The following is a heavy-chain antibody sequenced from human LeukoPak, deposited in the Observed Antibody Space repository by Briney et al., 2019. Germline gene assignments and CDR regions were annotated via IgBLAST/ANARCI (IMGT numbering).Heavy chain of an antibody. J-gene: IGHJ1*01. V-gene: IGHV1-18*01. D-gene: IGHD3-22*01. Sequence: ASVKVSCKASGYTFTSYGISWVRQAPGQGLEWMGWISAYNGNTNYAQKLQGRVTMTTDTSTSTAHMELRSLRSDDTAVYYCARDSSGYYRNRAEYFQHWGQGTLVTVSS. CDR2: ISAYNGNT. CDR1: GYTFTSYG. CDR3: ARDSSGYYRNRAEYFQH.